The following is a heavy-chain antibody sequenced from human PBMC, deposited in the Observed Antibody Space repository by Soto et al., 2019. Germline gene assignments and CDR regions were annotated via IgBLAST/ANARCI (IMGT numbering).Heavy chain of an antibody. V-gene: IGHV3-30*18. CDR1: GFTFSSYG. J-gene: IGHJ6*02. Sequence: AGGSLRLSCAASGFTFSSYGMHWVRQAPGKGLEWVAVISYDGSNKYYADSVKGRFTISRDNSKNTLYLQMNSLRAEDTAVYYCAKDGKSFSFWVSWGQGTTVTVSS. D-gene: IGHD1-1*01. CDR3: AKDGKSFSFWVS. CDR2: ISYDGSNK.